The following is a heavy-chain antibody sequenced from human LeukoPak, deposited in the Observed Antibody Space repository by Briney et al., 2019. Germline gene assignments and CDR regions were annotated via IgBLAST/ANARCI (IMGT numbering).Heavy chain of an antibody. V-gene: IGHV4-34*01. CDR3: ARRSRSSSSALFDY. CDR1: GGSFSGYY. CDR2: INHSGST. D-gene: IGHD6-6*01. J-gene: IGHJ4*02. Sequence: PSETLSLTCAVYGGSFSGYYWSWIRQPPGKGLEWIGEINHSGSTNYNPSLKSRVTISVDTSKNQLSLNLSAVTAAETAVYYCARRSRSSSSALFDYWGQGTLVTVSS.